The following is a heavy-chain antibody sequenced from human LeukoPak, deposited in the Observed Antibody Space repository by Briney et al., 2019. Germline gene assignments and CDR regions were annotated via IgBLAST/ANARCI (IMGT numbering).Heavy chain of an antibody. J-gene: IGHJ4*02. D-gene: IGHD2-2*01. CDR3: AKTTRSRYCSSTSCLLDY. Sequence: PSETLSLTCTVSGGSISSGGYYWSWIRQHPGKGLEWIGYIYYSGSTYYNPSLKSRVTISVDTSKNQFSLKLSSVTAADTAVYYCAKTTRSRYCSSTSCLLDYWGQGTLVTVSS. V-gene: IGHV4-31*03. CDR1: GGSISSGGYY. CDR2: IYYSGST.